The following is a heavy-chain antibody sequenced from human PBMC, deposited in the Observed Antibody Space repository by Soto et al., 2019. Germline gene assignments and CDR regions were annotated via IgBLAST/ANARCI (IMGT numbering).Heavy chain of an antibody. CDR3: ATRIGYSGFMGAFDY. CDR1: GFTFSSYA. Sequence: GGSLRLSCAASGFTFSSYAMSWVRQAPGKGLEWVSAISGSGGSTYYADSVKGRFTISRDNSKNTLYLQMNSLRAEDTAVYYCATRIGYSGFMGAFDYWGQGTLVTVSS. D-gene: IGHD5-12*01. CDR2: ISGSGGST. V-gene: IGHV3-23*01. J-gene: IGHJ4*02.